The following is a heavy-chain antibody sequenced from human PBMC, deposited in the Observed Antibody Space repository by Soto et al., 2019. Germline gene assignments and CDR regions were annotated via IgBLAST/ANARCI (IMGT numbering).Heavy chain of an antibody. D-gene: IGHD3-22*01. Sequence: PGGSLRLSCAPPGFTFTTYAMSWVRQAPGKGLEWVSSISSGGDTYYADSVKGRFTISRDSSKNTLYLQMNNLRAEDTATYYCAKGYSSGYYAFDIWGRGTMVTVSS. J-gene: IGHJ3*02. CDR2: ISSGGDT. V-gene: IGHV3-23*01. CDR3: AKGYSSGYYAFDI. CDR1: GFTFTTYA.